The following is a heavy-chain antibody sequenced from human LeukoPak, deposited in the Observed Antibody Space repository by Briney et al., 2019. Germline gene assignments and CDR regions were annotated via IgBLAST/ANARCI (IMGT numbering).Heavy chain of an antibody. V-gene: IGHV3-15*01. Sequence: GGSLRLSCAASGFTFSGSAMHWVRQASGKGLEWVGRIKSKTDGGTTDYAAPVKGRFTISRDDSKNTLHLQMNSLKTEDTAVYYCTTVAAGSRDEANSGGSCYFDYWGQGTLVTVSS. D-gene: IGHD2-15*01. CDR3: TTVAAGSRDEANSGGSCYFDY. CDR2: IKSKTDGGTT. CDR1: GFTFSGSA. J-gene: IGHJ4*02.